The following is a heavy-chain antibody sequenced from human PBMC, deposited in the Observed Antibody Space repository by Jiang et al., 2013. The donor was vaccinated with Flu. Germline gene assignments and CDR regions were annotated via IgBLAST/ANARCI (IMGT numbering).Heavy chain of an antibody. CDR2: INQDGSEK. CDR3: VRLRNGY. J-gene: IGHJ4*02. CDR1: GFTFSDYW. Sequence: VQLLESGGGLVQPGGSLRLSCAASGFTFSDYWMYWVRQAPGKGLEWVANINQDGSEKYYVDSVKGRFTISRDNAKNSLYLQMNSLRAEDTAVYYCVRLRNGYWGQGTLVTVSS. D-gene: IGHD1-14*01. V-gene: IGHV3-7*03.